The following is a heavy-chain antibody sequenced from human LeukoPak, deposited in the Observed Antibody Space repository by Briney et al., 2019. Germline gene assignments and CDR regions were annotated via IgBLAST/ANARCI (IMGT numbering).Heavy chain of an antibody. D-gene: IGHD3-22*01. J-gene: IGHJ4*02. CDR1: GGSFSGYY. V-gene: IGHV4-34*01. CDR3: ARPYYYDSSGYYGN. CDR2: INHSGST. Sequence: SETLSLTCAAYGGSFSGYYWSWIRQPPGKGLEWIGEINHSGSTNYNPSLKSRVTISVDTSKNQFSLKLSSVTAADTAVYYCARPYYYDSSGYYGNWGQGTLVTVSS.